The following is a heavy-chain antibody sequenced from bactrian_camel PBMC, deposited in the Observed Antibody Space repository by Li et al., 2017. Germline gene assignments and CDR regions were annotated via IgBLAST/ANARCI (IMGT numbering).Heavy chain of an antibody. V-gene: IGHV3S1*01. J-gene: IGHJ4*01. CDR2: IDSDGHT. CDR1: GYTYFSYN. Sequence: HVQLVESGGGSVQAGGSLGLSCAAPGYTYFSYNMAWFRQRPGKEREPVAGIDSDGHTDYAAAVKGRFTISRDNAKNTVWLQMNNLQSEDTALYYCAKGLFSTADGLGHTVRGQGTQVTVS. D-gene: IGHD1*01.